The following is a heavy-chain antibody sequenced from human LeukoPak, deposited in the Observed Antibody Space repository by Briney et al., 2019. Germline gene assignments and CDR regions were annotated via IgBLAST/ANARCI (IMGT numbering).Heavy chain of an antibody. D-gene: IGHD3-16*01. V-gene: IGHV1-58*01. CDR3: AADLSNPRMGASYLDS. CDR1: GFTSTNFA. J-gene: IGHJ4*02. CDR2: IIVGSGAT. Sequence: SVKVSCRASGFTSTNFAVQWVRQARGQRLEWIGWIIVGSGATKCAQDFQERVTITRDLSTSTLYMELRSLTSEDTAVYYCAADLSNPRMGASYLDSWGQGTLVTVSS.